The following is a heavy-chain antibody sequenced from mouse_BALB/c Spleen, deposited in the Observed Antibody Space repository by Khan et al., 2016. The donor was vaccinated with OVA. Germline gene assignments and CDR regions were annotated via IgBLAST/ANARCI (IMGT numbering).Heavy chain of an antibody. Sequence: EVELVESGGGLVQPGGSRKLSCAASGFTFSDYGMAWVRQAPGKGPEWVAFISDLAYTIYYGDAVTGRFTIPRENAKNTLYLEMSSLRSEDTAIYYGARGGGTAPFAYWGLGTLVTVSA. J-gene: IGHJ3*01. CDR1: GFTFSDYG. CDR3: ARGGGTAPFAY. CDR2: ISDLAYTI. D-gene: IGHD1-2*01. V-gene: IGHV5-15*02.